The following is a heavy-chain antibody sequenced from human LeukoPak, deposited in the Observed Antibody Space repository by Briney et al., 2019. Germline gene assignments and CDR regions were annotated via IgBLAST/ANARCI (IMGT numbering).Heavy chain of an antibody. CDR1: GGPISRGGYY. CDR2: IYYSGST. Sequence: PSETLSLTRTVSGGPISRGGYYWSWVRQHPGKGLGGIGYIYYSGSTYYNPSLKSRVTISVDTSKHQFSLKLSSVTAADTAVYYCARDHGGYYYAYFDYWGQGTLVTVSS. D-gene: IGHD3-22*01. V-gene: IGHV4-31*03. J-gene: IGHJ4*02. CDR3: ARDHGGYYYAYFDY.